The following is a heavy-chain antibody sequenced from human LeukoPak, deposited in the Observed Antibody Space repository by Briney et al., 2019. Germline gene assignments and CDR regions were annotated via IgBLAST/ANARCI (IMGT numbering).Heavy chain of an antibody. CDR2: IGQDGRET. D-gene: IGHD3-16*02. Sequence: GGSLRLSCVVSGFTFSSNWMGWVRQAPGKGLEWVAFIGQDGRETNYAGSVKGRFTISRDNAKNSLYLQMNNLRVEDTAVYYCATRGDLSWFGALRHWSQGTVVTVSS. CDR1: GFTFSSNW. J-gene: IGHJ4*02. CDR3: ATRGDLSWFGALRH. V-gene: IGHV3-7*01.